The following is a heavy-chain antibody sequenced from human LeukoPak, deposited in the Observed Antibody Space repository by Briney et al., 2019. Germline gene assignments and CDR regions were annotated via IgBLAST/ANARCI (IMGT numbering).Heavy chain of an antibody. J-gene: IGHJ3*02. Sequence: QPGGSLRLSCAASGFTFNNYAMSWVRQAPGKGLEWVSAISGNGRSTYYADSVKGRFTISRGNSKDTLYLQMNSLRAEDTAVYYCAMLYCSAGSCYTGLGNAFDIWGQGTMVTVSS. D-gene: IGHD2-15*01. CDR2: ISGNGRST. V-gene: IGHV3-23*01. CDR1: GFTFNNYA. CDR3: AMLYCSAGSCYTGLGNAFDI.